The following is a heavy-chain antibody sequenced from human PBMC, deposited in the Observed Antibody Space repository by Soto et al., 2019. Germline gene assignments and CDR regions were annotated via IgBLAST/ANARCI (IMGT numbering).Heavy chain of an antibody. J-gene: IGHJ6*02. Sequence: SVKVSCKASGGTFSSYAISWVRQAPGQGLEWMGGIIPIFGTANYAQKFQGRVTITADKSTSTAYMELSSLRSEDTAVYYCARGGKEGVGVVVARYYYGMDVWGQGTTVTVSS. CDR1: GGTFSSYA. V-gene: IGHV1-69*06. D-gene: IGHD2-15*01. CDR3: ARGGKEGVGVVVARYYYGMDV. CDR2: IIPIFGTA.